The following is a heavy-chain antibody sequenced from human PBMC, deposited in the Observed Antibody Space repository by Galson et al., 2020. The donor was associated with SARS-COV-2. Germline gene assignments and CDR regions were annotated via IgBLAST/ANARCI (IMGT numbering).Heavy chain of an antibody. V-gene: IGHV4-59*01. CDR1: GGSISNYY. D-gene: IGHD6-25*01. CDR2: IYYTGTT. CDR3: ARIHSGPYYFNS. J-gene: IGHJ4*02. Sequence: ETSETLSLTCTVSGGSISNYYWSWIRQPPGKGLEWIGYIYYTGTTSYNPSLNSRVTISVGTSKNQFSLRLSSVTAADTAVYYCARIHSGPYYFNSWGQGTLVTVSS.